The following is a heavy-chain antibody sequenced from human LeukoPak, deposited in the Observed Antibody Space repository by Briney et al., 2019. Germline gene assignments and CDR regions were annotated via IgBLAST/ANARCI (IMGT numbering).Heavy chain of an antibody. Sequence: SETLSLTCAVYGGSFSGYYWSWIRQPPGKGLEWIGEINHSGSTNYNPSLKSRVTISVDTSKNQFSLKLSSVTAADTAVYYCARGYIVVVPAAPRTPAFDYWGQGTLVTVSS. V-gene: IGHV4-34*01. D-gene: IGHD2-2*01. CDR3: ARGYIVVVPAAPRTPAFDY. J-gene: IGHJ4*02. CDR1: GGSFSGYY. CDR2: INHSGST.